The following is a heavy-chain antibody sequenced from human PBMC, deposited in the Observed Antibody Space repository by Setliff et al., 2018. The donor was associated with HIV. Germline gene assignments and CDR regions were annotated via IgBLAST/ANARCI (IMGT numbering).Heavy chain of an antibody. CDR3: AREYRATLNFRVAFDI. D-gene: IGHD3-10*01. J-gene: IGHJ3*02. CDR1: GYPFTSYG. CDR2: ISPYNGNI. Sequence: ASVKVSCKASGYPFTSYGISWVRQAPGQGLEWMGWISPYNGNIEYERKVQGRVAMTTDTSTSTAYMELRSLRSDDTAVYFCAREYRATLNFRVAFDIWGQGTMVTVSS. V-gene: IGHV1-18*01.